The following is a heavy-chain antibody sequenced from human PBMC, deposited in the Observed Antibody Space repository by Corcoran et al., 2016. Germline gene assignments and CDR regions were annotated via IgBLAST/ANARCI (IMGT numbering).Heavy chain of an antibody. CDR2: ILYTGNT. Sequence: QVQLQESDPGLVKPSETLSLTCTVSGGSIGTYYWSWVRQPPGRGLEWLGYILYTGNTNYNPSLKSRVTISMDTSRYQFSLKLTSVTAADTAVYYCARETGTGGSFDYWGQGTLVTVSS. CDR3: ARETGTGGSFDY. CDR1: GGSIGTYY. V-gene: IGHV4-59*01. J-gene: IGHJ4*02. D-gene: IGHD2-8*02.